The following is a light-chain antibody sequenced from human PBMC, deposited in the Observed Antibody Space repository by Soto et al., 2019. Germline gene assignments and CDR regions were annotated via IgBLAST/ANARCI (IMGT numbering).Light chain of an antibody. V-gene: IGKV1-5*01. J-gene: IGKJ1*01. CDR1: QSLSGW. CDR2: DTS. Sequence: DIQMTQSPSTLSASVGDRVTITCRASQSLSGWLAWYQQKPGKAPNLLIYDTSTLKSGVPSRFSGSGSGTDFTLTISSLQPEDFATYYCQQYNSYSRTFGQGNKVEI. CDR3: QQYNSYSRT.